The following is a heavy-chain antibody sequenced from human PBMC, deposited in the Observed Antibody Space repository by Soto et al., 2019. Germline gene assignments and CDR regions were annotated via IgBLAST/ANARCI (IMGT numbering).Heavy chain of an antibody. Sequence: SETLSLTCTVSGGSISSYYCSWIRQPPGKGLEWIGYIYYSGSTNYNPSLKSRVTISVDTSKNQFSLKLSSVTAADTAVYYCARGYIAAPFDYWGQGTLVTVSS. CDR1: GGSISSYY. V-gene: IGHV4-59*01. CDR3: ARGYIAAPFDY. J-gene: IGHJ4*02. D-gene: IGHD6-13*01. CDR2: IYYSGST.